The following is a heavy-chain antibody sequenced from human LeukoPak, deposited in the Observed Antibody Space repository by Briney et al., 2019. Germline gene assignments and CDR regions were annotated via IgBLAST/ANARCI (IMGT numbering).Heavy chain of an antibody. CDR1: GFTFSSYG. D-gene: IGHD5-24*01. Sequence: GGSLRLSCAASGFTFSSYGMHWVRQAPGKGLEWVAVIWYDGSNKYYADSVKGRFTISRDNSKNTLYLQMNSLRAEDTAVYYCARGLNGRDGYAPDFDYWGQGTLVTVSP. CDR3: ARGLNGRDGYAPDFDY. J-gene: IGHJ4*02. V-gene: IGHV3-33*01. CDR2: IWYDGSNK.